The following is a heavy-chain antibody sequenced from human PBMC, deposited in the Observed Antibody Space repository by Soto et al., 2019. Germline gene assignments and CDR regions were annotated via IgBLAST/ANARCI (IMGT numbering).Heavy chain of an antibody. CDR1: GYTFTSYG. D-gene: IGHD2-2*01. J-gene: IGHJ6*03. CDR2: ISAYNGNT. Sequence: ASVKVSCKASGYTFTSYGISWVRQAPGQGLEWMGWISAYNGNTNYAQKLQGRVTMTTDTSTSTAYMELRSLRSDDTAVYYCARDTGIVVVPAAIGDYYYYYYMDVWGKGTTVTVSS. V-gene: IGHV1-18*01. CDR3: ARDTGIVVVPAAIGDYYYYYYMDV.